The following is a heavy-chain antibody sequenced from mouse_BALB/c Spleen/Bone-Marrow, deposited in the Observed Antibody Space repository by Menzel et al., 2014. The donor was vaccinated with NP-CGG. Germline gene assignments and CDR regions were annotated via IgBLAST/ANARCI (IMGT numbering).Heavy chain of an antibody. CDR3: TRWLPYAMDY. CDR1: GYTFTNYW. J-gene: IGHJ4*01. CDR2: IYPSDSYT. V-gene: IGHV1-69*02. D-gene: IGHD2-2*01. Sequence: VQLQQSGAELVRHGASVKLSCKASGYTFTNYWINWVKQRPGQGLEWIGNIYPSDSYTNYNQKFKDKATLTVDKSSSTAYIQLSNPTAEDSAVYYCTRWLPYAMDYWGQGTSVTVSS.